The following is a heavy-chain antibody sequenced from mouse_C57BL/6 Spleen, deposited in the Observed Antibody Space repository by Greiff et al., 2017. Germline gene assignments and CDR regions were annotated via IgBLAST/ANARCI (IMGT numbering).Heavy chain of an antibody. CDR2: ISSGGSYT. D-gene: IGHD4-1*01. CDR3: ARHPGAAWFAY. J-gene: IGHJ3*01. V-gene: IGHV5-6*01. CDR1: GFTFSSYG. Sequence: EVNVVESGGDLVKPGGSLKLSCAASGFTFSSYGMSWVRQTPDKRLEWVATISSGGSYTYYPDSVKGRFTISRDNAKNTLYLQMSSLKSEDTAMYYCARHPGAAWFAYWGQGTLVTVSA.